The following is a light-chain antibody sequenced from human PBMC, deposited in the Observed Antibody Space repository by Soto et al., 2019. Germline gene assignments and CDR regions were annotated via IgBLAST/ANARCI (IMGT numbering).Light chain of an antibody. CDR1: QGIDNH. CDR2: AAS. Sequence: DIQMTQSPSSLSASVGDRVTITCRASQGIDNHLAWYQRKPGKAPKLLIYAASTLQSGVPSRFTGSGSGTDFTLTISSLQPEDAATYYCQKCKVAPFTFGGGTKVDIK. V-gene: IGKV1-27*01. CDR3: QKCKVAPFT. J-gene: IGKJ4*01.